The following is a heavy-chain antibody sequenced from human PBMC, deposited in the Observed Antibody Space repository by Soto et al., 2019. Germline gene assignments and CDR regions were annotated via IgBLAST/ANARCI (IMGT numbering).Heavy chain of an antibody. V-gene: IGHV1-8*01. CDR3: ASDIVVVPAGPHNDAFDI. CDR2: MNPNSGNT. Sequence: ASVKVSCKASGYTFTSYDINWVRQATGQGLEWMGWMNPNSGNTGYAQKFQGRVTMTRNTSISTAYMELSSLRSEDTAVYYCASDIVVVPAGPHNDAFDIWGQGTMVTVSS. CDR1: GYTFTSYD. D-gene: IGHD2-2*01. J-gene: IGHJ3*02.